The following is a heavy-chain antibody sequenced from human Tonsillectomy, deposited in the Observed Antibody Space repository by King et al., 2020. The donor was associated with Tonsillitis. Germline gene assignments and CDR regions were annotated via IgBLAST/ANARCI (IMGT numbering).Heavy chain of an antibody. CDR2: IWYDGRNK. V-gene: IGHV3-33*08. Sequence: VQLVESGGGVVQPGRSLRLSCAASGFTFSSYGMHWVRQAPGKGLEWVAVIWYDGRNKYYADSVKGRFTISRDNSKNTLYLQMNSLRAEDTAVYYCARDGVSYYSFDSWGQGTLVTVSS. J-gene: IGHJ4*02. D-gene: IGHD1-26*01. CDR3: ARDGVSYYSFDS. CDR1: GFTFSSYG.